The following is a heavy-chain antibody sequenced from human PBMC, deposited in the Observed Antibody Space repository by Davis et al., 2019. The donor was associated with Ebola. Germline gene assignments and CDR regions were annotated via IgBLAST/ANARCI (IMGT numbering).Heavy chain of an antibody. D-gene: IGHD5-24*01. J-gene: IGHJ4*02. Sequence: PGGSLRLSCAASGFTFSNAWMSWVRQAPGKGLEWVGRIKSKTDGGTTDYAAPVKGRFTISRDDSKNTLYLQMNSLKTEDTAVYYCARDGMATIPPCDYWGQGTLVTVSS. CDR2: IKSKTDGGTT. CDR3: ARDGMATIPPCDY. CDR1: GFTFSNAW. V-gene: IGHV3-15*01.